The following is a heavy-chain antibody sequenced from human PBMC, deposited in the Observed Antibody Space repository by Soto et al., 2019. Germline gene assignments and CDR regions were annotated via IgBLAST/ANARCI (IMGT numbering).Heavy chain of an antibody. CDR2: INIGDGKT. Sequence: QVQLVQSGAEMKKPGASVKISCTTSGYVFSNFAIHWVRQAPGQRLEWMGRINIGDGKTKYSEKLQGRVSITSDTSANTAYMELSSLSSGDTAVVYCAGADYDYIWGSYYPFDHWGPGTLVTVSS. CDR1: GYVFSNFA. J-gene: IGHJ4*02. V-gene: IGHV1-3*04. D-gene: IGHD3-16*01. CDR3: AGADYDYIWGSYYPFDH.